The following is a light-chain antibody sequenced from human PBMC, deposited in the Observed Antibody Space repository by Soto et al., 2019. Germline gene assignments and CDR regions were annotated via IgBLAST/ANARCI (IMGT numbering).Light chain of an antibody. CDR2: AAS. CDR3: QQSSSALYT. CDR1: QNIGND. V-gene: IGKV1-39*01. Sequence: IPMTQSPSSLSASVGDRAIVTCRASQNIGNDLNWYQQKPGKAPKFRIYAASNLQPGVPSRFSGSGSGTEFTLTISSLQPEDFAIDYCQQSSSALYTFGQGTKVEF. J-gene: IGKJ2*01.